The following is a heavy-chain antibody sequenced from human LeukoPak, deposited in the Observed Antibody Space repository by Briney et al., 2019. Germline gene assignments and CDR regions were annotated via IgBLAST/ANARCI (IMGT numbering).Heavy chain of an antibody. V-gene: IGHV4-34*01. J-gene: IGHJ4*02. CDR1: GGSFRGYY. CDR3: ARVGTAEYIVVVTAIPYFDY. CDR2: INHSGST. Sequence: SETLSLTCAVYGGSFRGYYWSWIRRPPGKGLEWIGEINHSGSTNYNPSLQSRVTIAVDTSKNQFSLKLSSVTAADTAVYYCARVGTAEYIVVVTAIPYFDYWGQGTLVTVSS. D-gene: IGHD2-21*02.